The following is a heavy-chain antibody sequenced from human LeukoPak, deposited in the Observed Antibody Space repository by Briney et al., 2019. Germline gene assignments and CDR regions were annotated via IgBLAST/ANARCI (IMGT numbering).Heavy chain of an antibody. D-gene: IGHD3-22*01. V-gene: IGHV3-30-3*01. CDR2: ISYDGSNK. CDR3: VRGEYYYDSSGRGFDL. Sequence: GRSLRLSCAASGFTFSSYAMHWVRQAPGKGLEWVALISYDGSNKYYADSVKGRFTISRDNSKNTLCLQMNSLRAEDTAVYYCVRGEYYYDSSGRGFDLWGRGTLVTVSS. J-gene: IGHJ2*01. CDR1: GFTFSSYA.